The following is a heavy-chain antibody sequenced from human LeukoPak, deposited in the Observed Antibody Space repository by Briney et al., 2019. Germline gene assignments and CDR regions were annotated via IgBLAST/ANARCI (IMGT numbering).Heavy chain of an antibody. V-gene: IGHV3-74*01. Sequence: GGSLRLSCAASGFTLSDYWMNWVRQVPGKGPVWVSHISPDGTNIAYADSVKGRFTISRDSAKNTLYLQMNSLRVGDTAVYYCVSDGWGRTPYDSWGQGTLVTVSS. D-gene: IGHD4-23*01. J-gene: IGHJ4*02. CDR3: VSDGWGRTPYDS. CDR1: GFTLSDYW. CDR2: ISPDGTNI.